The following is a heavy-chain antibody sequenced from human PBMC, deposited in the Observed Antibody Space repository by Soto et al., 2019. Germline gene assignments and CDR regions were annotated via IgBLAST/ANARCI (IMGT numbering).Heavy chain of an antibody. CDR1: GGSFSGYY. Sequence: QVQLQQWGAGLLKPSETLSLTCAVYGGSFSGYYWSWIRQPPGKGLEWIGEINHSGSTTYNPSLKSRVPISVDTSKQQFSLKLSSVTAADTAVYYCASATYYYGMDVWGKGTTVTVAS. CDR2: INHSGST. CDR3: ASATYYYGMDV. J-gene: IGHJ6*04. V-gene: IGHV4-34*01.